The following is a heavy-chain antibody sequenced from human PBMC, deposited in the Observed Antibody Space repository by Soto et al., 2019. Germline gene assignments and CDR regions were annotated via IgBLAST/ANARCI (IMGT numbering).Heavy chain of an antibody. Sequence: QVQLQESGPRLVKPSQTLSLTCTVSGGSTSSGGYYWSWIRQCPGKGLEWIGFVYYSGSTYYNPSLKSRVIISVDTSKKQFSLKLSSVTAADTAVYYCARDAALKWFDPWGQGTLVTVSS. J-gene: IGHJ5*02. V-gene: IGHV4-31*03. CDR3: ARDAALKWFDP. CDR2: VYYSGST. CDR1: GGSTSSGGYY. D-gene: IGHD2-15*01.